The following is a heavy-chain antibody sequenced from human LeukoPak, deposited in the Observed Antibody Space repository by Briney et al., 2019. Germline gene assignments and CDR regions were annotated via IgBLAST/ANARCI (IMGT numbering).Heavy chain of an antibody. CDR3: ARDRYLTYNDILSGYYSSWFDP. J-gene: IGHJ5*02. CDR2: INPDSGGT. Sequence: GASVKVSCKASGYTLSGHYMHWVRQAPGQGLEWMGWINPDSGGTNLAPKSQGRVTMTRDTSISTAYMELRRLTSDDTAVYYCARDRYLTYNDILSGYYSSWFDPWGQGTPVTVSS. V-gene: IGHV1-2*02. D-gene: IGHD3-9*01. CDR1: GYTLSGHY.